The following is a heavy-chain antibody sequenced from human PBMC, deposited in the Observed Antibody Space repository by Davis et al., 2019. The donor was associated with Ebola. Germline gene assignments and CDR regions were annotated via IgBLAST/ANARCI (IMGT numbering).Heavy chain of an antibody. V-gene: IGHV3-23*01. CDR1: GFTFSSYA. CDR2: ISGSGGST. J-gene: IGHJ4*02. CDR3: AREYCSGGSCQISFDY. D-gene: IGHD2-15*01. Sequence: GGSLRLSCAASGFTFSSYAMSWVRQAPGKGLEWVSAISGSGGSTYYADSVKGRFTISRDNSKNTLYLQMNSLGPEDTAVYYCAREYCSGGSCQISFDYWGQGTLVTVSS.